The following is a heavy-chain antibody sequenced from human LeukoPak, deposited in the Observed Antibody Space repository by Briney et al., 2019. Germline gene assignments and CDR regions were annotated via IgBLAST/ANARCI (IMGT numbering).Heavy chain of an antibody. CDR1: GGSIITNDYW. D-gene: IGHD2-2*01. CDR3: ARERREQLLPPYTRSVTYFDY. Sequence: SETLSLTCVVSGGSIITNDYWWGWIRQPPGKGLEWIGTIDHAGTTFYNVSLKSRVTISVDTPNNQFSLKLSSVTAADTAVYYCARERREQLLPPYTRSVTYFDYWGQGTLVTVSS. V-gene: IGHV4-39*07. CDR2: IDHAGTT. J-gene: IGHJ4*02.